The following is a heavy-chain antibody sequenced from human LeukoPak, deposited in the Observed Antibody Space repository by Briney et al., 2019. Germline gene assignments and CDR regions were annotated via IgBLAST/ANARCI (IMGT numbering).Heavy chain of an antibody. CDR2: ISYDGSNK. CDR3: AKDRTFDWLPNDY. J-gene: IGHJ4*02. D-gene: IGHD3-9*01. CDR1: GFTFSSYA. V-gene: IGHV3-30-3*02. Sequence: GRSLRLSCAASGFTFSSYAMYWVRQAPGKGLEWVAVISYDGSNKYYADSVKGRFTISRDNSKNTLYLQMNSLRAEDTAVYYCAKDRTFDWLPNDYWGQGTLVTVSS.